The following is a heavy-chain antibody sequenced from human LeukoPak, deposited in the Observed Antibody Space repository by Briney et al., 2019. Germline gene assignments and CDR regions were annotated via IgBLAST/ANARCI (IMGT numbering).Heavy chain of an antibody. CDR2: ICSFSGTI. CDR3: ARDSSIAARLVWFDP. D-gene: IGHD6-6*01. CDR1: GITFSSYS. V-gene: IGHV3-48*01. Sequence: GGSLRLSCVASGITFSSYSMNWVRQAPGKGLDWVSYICSFSGTINYADSVKGRFTSSRDNAKNSLYLQMNSLRAEDTAVYYCARDSSIAARLVWFDPWGQGTLVTVSS. J-gene: IGHJ5*02.